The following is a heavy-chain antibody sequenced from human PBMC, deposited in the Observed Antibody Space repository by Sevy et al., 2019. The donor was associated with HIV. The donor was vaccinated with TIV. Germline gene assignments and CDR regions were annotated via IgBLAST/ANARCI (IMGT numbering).Heavy chain of an antibody. CDR2: ISTGGGFT. Sequence: GGCLRLSCATSGFTFNSYAMSWVRQAPGKGLEWISTISTGGGFTYYADSVKGRFSISRDNFNNSLFLQMNSLRADDTAMYYCAKDFISPNYYGTQFDFWGQGTVVTVSS. CDR3: AKDFISPNYYGTQFDF. CDR1: GFTFNSYA. D-gene: IGHD3-10*01. J-gene: IGHJ4*02. V-gene: IGHV3-23*01.